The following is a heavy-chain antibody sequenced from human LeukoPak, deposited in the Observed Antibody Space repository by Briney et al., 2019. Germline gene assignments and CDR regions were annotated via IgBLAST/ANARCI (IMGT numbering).Heavy chain of an antibody. CDR1: GDSNTNSLYY. Sequence: SETLSLTCTVSGDSNTNSLYYWGWVRQPPGKGLEWIGTIDYGGSTYYNPSLKSRATISIDTSKNQFSLTLSPVTAADTAVYYCARRTGTIDYWGQGTLVTVSS. J-gene: IGHJ4*02. CDR2: IDYGGST. D-gene: IGHD1-7*01. V-gene: IGHV4-39*01. CDR3: ARRTGTIDY.